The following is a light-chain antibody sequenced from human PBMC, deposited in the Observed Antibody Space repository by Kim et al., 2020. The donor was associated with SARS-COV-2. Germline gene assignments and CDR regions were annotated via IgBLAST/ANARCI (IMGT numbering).Light chain of an antibody. Sequence: LSVSPGERATLSCRASHSVSSNLAWYQQKPGQAPSLLIYDASTRAAGVPARFVGSGSGTEFTLTISSLQSEDSAVYYCQEYNDWQTFGQGTKLEI. CDR2: DAS. V-gene: IGKV3-15*01. J-gene: IGKJ2*01. CDR3: QEYNDWQT. CDR1: HSVSSN.